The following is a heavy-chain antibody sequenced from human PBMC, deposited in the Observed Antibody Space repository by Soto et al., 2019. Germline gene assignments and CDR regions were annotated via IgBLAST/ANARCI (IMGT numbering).Heavy chain of an antibody. CDR1: GGSISSGDYY. Sequence: SETLSLTCTVSGGSISSGDYYWTWIRQPPGKGLEWIGYIYYSGSTYYNPSLKSRLTILVDTSKNQFSLKLNSVTAADTAVYYGARYRYGYLYGMDVWGQGTTVTFSS. V-gene: IGHV4-30-4*01. CDR2: IYYSGST. CDR3: ARYRYGYLYGMDV. J-gene: IGHJ6*02. D-gene: IGHD5-18*01.